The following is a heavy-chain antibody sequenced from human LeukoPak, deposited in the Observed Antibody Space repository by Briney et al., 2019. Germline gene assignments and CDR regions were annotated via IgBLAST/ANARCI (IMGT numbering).Heavy chain of an antibody. CDR3: GRDLSTSATWELDH. V-gene: IGHV1-2*02. CDR1: GYTLTELS. CDR2: INPNTGAT. Sequence: GASVKVSCKVSGYTLTELSMHWVRQAPGKGLEYMGWINPNTGATEYALKFRGRVTMTRDTSTSTASMELSRLRSDDTAVYFCGRDLSTSATWELDHWGQGTLVTVSS. D-gene: IGHD6-25*01. J-gene: IGHJ4*02.